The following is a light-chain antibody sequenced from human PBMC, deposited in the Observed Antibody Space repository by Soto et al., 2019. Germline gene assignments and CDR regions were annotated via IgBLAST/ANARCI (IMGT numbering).Light chain of an antibody. Sequence: DIKMTQSPSTLSLSVGDGVTITCRASQRISTWLAWYQQKPGKAPKLLIYKASTLKSGVPSRFSGSGSGTEFTLTISSLQPDDFATYYCQHYNSYSEAFGQGTKVDIK. CDR2: KAS. CDR1: QRISTW. J-gene: IGKJ1*01. CDR3: QHYNSYSEA. V-gene: IGKV1-5*03.